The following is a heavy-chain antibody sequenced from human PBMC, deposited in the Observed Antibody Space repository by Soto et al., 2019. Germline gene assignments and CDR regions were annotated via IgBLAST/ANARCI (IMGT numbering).Heavy chain of an antibody. CDR1: EFRFDDYA. J-gene: IGHJ4*02. Sequence: GGSLRLSCAASEFRFDDYAMSWVRQAPGKGLEWVSAISGSGGSTYYADSVKGRFTISRDNSKNTLYLQMNSLRAEDTAVYYCAKETYYDSSGYPDYWGQGTLVTVSS. D-gene: IGHD3-22*01. V-gene: IGHV3-23*01. CDR3: AKETYYDSSGYPDY. CDR2: ISGSGGST.